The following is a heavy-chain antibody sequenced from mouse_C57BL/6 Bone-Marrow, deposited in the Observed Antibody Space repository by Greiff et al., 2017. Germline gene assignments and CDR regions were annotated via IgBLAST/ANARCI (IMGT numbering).Heavy chain of an antibody. CDR1: GYSFTDYN. Sequence: VHVKQSGPELVTPGASVMISCKASGYSFTDYNMNWVKQSNGQSLEWIGVITPNYGPPSSNQKFKGTATLTVDQSSSTAYMQLTSLTCGDASVEYGARSADNGTPDYWGQGASVTVSS. CDR2: ITPNYGPP. J-gene: IGHJ4*01. V-gene: IGHV1-39*01. D-gene: IGHD1-1*01. CDR3: ARSADNGTPDY.